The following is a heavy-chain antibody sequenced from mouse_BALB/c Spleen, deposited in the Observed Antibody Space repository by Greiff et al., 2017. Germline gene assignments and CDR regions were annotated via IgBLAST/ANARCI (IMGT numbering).Heavy chain of an antibody. J-gene: IGHJ4*01. CDR3: ARSEWKGAMDY. Sequence: VQLKESGPSLVKPSQTLSLTCSVTGDSITSCYWNWIRKFPGNKLEYMGYISYSGSTYYNPSLKSRISITRDTSKNQYYLQLNSVTTEDTATYYCARSEWKGAMDYWGEGTSVTVSS. CDR2: ISYSGST. CDR1: GDSITSCY. V-gene: IGHV3-8*02.